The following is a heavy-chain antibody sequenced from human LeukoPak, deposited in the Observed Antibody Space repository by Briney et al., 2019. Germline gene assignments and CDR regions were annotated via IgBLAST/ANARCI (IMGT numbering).Heavy chain of an antibody. CDR2: INERGTDS. Sequence: GGSLRLSCTASGFTFSGHWIHWVRQPPGMGLVWVSRINERGTDSMYADSVKGRFTISRDNSKNTLYLQMNSLRAEDTAVYYCAKDRRVYSYYGSADYWGQGTLVTVSS. CDR1: GFTFSGHW. D-gene: IGHD3-10*01. V-gene: IGHV3-74*03. CDR3: AKDRRVYSYYGSADY. J-gene: IGHJ4*02.